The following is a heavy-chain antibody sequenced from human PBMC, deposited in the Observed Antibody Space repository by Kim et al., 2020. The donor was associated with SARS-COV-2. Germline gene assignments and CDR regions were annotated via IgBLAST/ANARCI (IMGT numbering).Heavy chain of an antibody. Sequence: GGSLRLSCAASGFTFSSYEMNWVRQAPGKGLEWVSYISSSGSTIYYADSVKGRFTISRDNAKNSLYLQMNSLRAEDTAVYYCASISPYYYYGMDVWGQGTTVTVSS. D-gene: IGHD3-9*01. CDR3: ASISPYYYYGMDV. CDR1: GFTFSSYE. V-gene: IGHV3-48*03. J-gene: IGHJ6*02. CDR2: ISSSGSTI.